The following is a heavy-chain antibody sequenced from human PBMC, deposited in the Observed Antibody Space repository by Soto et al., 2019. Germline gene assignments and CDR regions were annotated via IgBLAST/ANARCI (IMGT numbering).Heavy chain of an antibody. CDR3: AKQLGATGWFDP. Sequence: GESLRLSCAASGFTFSSYSMNWVRQAPGKGLEWVSSISSSSSYIYYADSVKGRFTISRDNAKNSLYLQMNSLRAEDTAVYYCAKQLGATGWFDPWGQGTLVTVSS. CDR2: ISSSSSYI. CDR1: GFTFSSYS. D-gene: IGHD1-26*01. V-gene: IGHV3-21*01. J-gene: IGHJ5*02.